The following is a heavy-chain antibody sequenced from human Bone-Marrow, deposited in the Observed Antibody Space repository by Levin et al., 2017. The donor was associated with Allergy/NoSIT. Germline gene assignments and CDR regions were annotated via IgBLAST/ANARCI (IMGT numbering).Heavy chain of an antibody. Sequence: LSLTCAASGFTFSTYGMHWVRQAPGKGLEWVAVIWYDGSKKYYADSVKGRFTISRDNSKNTLYLQMNSLRAEDTAVYYCARGPYSGYDTTLDYWGQGTLVTVSS. D-gene: IGHD5-12*01. CDR3: ARGPYSGYDTTLDY. CDR1: GFTFSTYG. J-gene: IGHJ4*02. CDR2: IWYDGSKK. V-gene: IGHV3-33*01.